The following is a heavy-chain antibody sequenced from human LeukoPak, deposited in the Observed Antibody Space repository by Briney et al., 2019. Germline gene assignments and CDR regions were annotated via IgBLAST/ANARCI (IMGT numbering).Heavy chain of an antibody. CDR2: ISYSGST. J-gene: IGHJ3*02. CDR3: ARRCSGGSCYDRSAAFDI. V-gene: IGHV4-39*01. CDR1: GGSISTSTYY. Sequence: SETLSLTCTVSGGSISTSTYYWGWIRQPPGKGLEWIGSISYSGSTYNNPSLKSRVTISVDTSKNQFSLKLSSVTAADTAVYYCARRCSGGSCYDRSAAFDIWGQGTMVTVSS. D-gene: IGHD2-15*01.